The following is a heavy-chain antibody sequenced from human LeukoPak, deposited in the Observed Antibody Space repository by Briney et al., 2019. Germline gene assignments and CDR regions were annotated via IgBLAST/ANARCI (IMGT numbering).Heavy chain of an antibody. Sequence: SESLSLTCTVSGGSISSYYWSWIRQPPGKGLEWVGYIYYSGSTNYNPSLKSRVTISVDTSKNQFSLKLTSVTAADTAVYYCARQGGIAAAATNFDYWGQGTLVTVSS. CDR2: IYYSGST. CDR1: GGSISSYY. V-gene: IGHV4-59*08. CDR3: ARQGGIAAAATNFDY. D-gene: IGHD6-13*01. J-gene: IGHJ4*02.